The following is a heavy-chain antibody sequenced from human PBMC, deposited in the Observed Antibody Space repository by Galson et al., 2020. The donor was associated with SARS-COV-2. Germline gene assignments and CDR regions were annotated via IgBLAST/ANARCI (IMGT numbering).Heavy chain of an antibody. Sequence: GEPLKISCAASGFNFPSYTMSWVRQYPGRGLEWVAGINYNNGSLGDGESVKGRVTIYRDNANNVLYLQLDSLKVEDTAFYHCVRDDADILAGLYTSGWFDPCGQGTLVTVSS. D-gene: IGHD2-21*01. CDR2: INYNNGSL. J-gene: IGHJ5*02. CDR1: GFNFPSYT. CDR3: VRDDADILAGLYTSGWFDP. V-gene: IGHV3-20*01.